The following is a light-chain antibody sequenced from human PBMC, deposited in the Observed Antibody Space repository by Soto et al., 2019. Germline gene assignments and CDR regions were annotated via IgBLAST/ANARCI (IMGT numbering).Light chain of an antibody. Sequence: EIVLTQSPGTLSLSPGQRATLSCRASQSVSDNYLAWYQQKPGQAPRLLVYGASFKATGIPNRFSGSGSGTDFTLTINRLEPEDFAVYYCQQYGNSPRTFGQGTKVEIK. CDR2: GAS. CDR1: QSVSDNY. J-gene: IGKJ1*01. CDR3: QQYGNSPRT. V-gene: IGKV3-20*01.